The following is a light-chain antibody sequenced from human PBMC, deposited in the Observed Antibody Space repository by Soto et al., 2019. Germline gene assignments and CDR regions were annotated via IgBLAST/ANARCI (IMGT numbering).Light chain of an antibody. CDR2: GNS. V-gene: IGLV1-40*01. Sequence: QAVVTQPPSVSGAPGQRVTISCTGSSSNFGAGYDVHWYQQLPGTAPKLLIYGNSNRPSGVPDRFSGSKSGTSASLAITGLQAEDEADYYCQSYDSSLSGYVFGTGTKLNVL. J-gene: IGLJ1*01. CDR3: QSYDSSLSGYV. CDR1: SSNFGAGYD.